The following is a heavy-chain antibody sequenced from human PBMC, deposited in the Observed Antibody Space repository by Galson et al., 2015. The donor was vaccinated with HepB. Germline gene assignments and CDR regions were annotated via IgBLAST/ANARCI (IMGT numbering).Heavy chain of an antibody. J-gene: IGHJ3*02. Sequence: PALVKPTQTLTLTCTFSGFSLSTSGVGVGWIRQPPGKALEWLALIYWDDDKRYSPSLKSRLTITKDTSKNQVVFTMTNMDPVDTATYYCAHRQNLGSAFDIWGQGTMVTVSS. D-gene: IGHD1-26*01. CDR3: AHRQNLGSAFDI. V-gene: IGHV2-5*02. CDR1: GFSLSTSGVG. CDR2: IYWDDDK.